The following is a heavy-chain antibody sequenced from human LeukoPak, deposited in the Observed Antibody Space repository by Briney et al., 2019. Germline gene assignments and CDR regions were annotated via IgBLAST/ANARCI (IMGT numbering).Heavy chain of an antibody. Sequence: PGGSLRLSCAASGFTFSSYGMHWVRQAPGKGLEWVAVISYDGSNKYYADSVKGRFTISRDNSKNTRYLQMNSLRAEDTAVYYCARELGGDRDYWGQGTLVIVSS. CDR2: ISYDGSNK. V-gene: IGHV3-30*03. CDR1: GFTFSSYG. D-gene: IGHD2-21*02. J-gene: IGHJ4*02. CDR3: ARELGGDRDY.